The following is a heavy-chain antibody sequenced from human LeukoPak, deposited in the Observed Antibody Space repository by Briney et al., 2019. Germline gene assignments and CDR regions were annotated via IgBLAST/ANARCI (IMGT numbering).Heavy chain of an antibody. Sequence: ASVKASCKASGYTFTSYYMHWVRQAPGQGPEWMGIINPSGGSTSYAQKFQGRVTMTRDTSTSTVYMELSSLRSEDTAVYYCARVGVAPGTVVAATSNYYYYGMDVWGQGTTVTVSS. CDR1: GYTFTSYY. CDR2: INPSGGST. D-gene: IGHD2-15*01. J-gene: IGHJ6*02. CDR3: ARVGVAPGTVVAATSNYYYYGMDV. V-gene: IGHV1-46*01.